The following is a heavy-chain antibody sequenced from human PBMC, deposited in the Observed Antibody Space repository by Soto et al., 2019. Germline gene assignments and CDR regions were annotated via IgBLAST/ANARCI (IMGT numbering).Heavy chain of an antibody. V-gene: IGHV3-33*01. J-gene: IGHJ6*02. Sequence: GGSLRLSCAASGFTFSSYGMHWVRQAPGKGLEWVAVIWYDGSNKYYADSVKGRFTISRDNSKNTLYLQMNSLRAEDTAVYYCARDGDSSWSGMDVWGQGTTVTVSS. CDR1: GFTFSSYG. D-gene: IGHD6-13*01. CDR3: ARDGDSSWSGMDV. CDR2: IWYDGSNK.